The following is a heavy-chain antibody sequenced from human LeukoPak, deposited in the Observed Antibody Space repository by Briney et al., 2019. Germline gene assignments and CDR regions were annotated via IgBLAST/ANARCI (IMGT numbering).Heavy chain of an antibody. CDR2: MYHGGST. CDR1: GGSISRSNYY. D-gene: IGHD6-13*01. CDR3: ARISSSNWYNERGAFDV. J-gene: IGHJ3*01. Sequence: SETLSLTCSVSGGSISRSNYYWGWIRQPPGKGLEWIGSMYHGGSTNYSPSLKSRVTISVDTSKNQFSLKLRSVTAADTAVYYCARISSSNWYNERGAFDVWGQGTMVTVSS. V-gene: IGHV4-39*07.